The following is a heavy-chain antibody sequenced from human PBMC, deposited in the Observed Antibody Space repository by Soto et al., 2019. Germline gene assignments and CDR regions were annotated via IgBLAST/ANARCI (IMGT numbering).Heavy chain of an antibody. Sequence: QLQLQESGPGLVKPSETLSLTCTVSGGSISSSSYYWGWIRQPPGKGLEWIGSIYYSGSTYYNPSLKSRVTISVDTSKNQFSLKLSSVTAADTAVYYCARHSGVDCSGGSCYRPYYYYGMDVWGQGTTVTVSS. D-gene: IGHD2-15*01. CDR1: GGSISSSSYY. CDR3: ARHSGVDCSGGSCYRPYYYYGMDV. J-gene: IGHJ6*02. V-gene: IGHV4-39*01. CDR2: IYYSGST.